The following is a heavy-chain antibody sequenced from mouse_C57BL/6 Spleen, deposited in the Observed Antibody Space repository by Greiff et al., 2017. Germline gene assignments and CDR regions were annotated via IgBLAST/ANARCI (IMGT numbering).Heavy chain of an antibody. CDR1: GYAFRSYW. Sequence: QVQLQQSGAELVKPGASVKISCKASGYAFRSYWMNWVKQRPGKGLEWIGQIYPGDGDTNYNGKFKGKATLTADKSSSTAYMQLSSLTSEDSAVYFCARAYGSSYYFDYWGQGTTLTVSS. CDR3: ARAYGSSYYFDY. J-gene: IGHJ2*01. CDR2: IYPGDGDT. D-gene: IGHD1-1*01. V-gene: IGHV1-80*01.